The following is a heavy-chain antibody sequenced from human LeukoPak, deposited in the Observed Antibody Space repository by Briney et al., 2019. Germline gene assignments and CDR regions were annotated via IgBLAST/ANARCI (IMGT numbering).Heavy chain of an antibody. CDR3: ARCTIFGQDI. D-gene: IGHD3-3*01. V-gene: IGHV4-30-4*08. CDR2: ICYSGST. Sequence: SETLSLTCTVSGGSISSGDYHWSSIRQPPGKGLEWIGYICYSGSTYYNPSLKSRVTISLDTSKNQLSLNLSSVTAADTAVYYCARCTIFGQDIWGQGTMVTVSS. J-gene: IGHJ3*02. CDR1: GGSISSGDYH.